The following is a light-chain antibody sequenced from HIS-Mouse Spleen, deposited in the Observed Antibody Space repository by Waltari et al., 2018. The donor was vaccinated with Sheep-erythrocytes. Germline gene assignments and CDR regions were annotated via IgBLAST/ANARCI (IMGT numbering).Light chain of an antibody. V-gene: IGLV2-8*01. CDR1: SSDVGGYNY. Sequence: QSALTQPPSASGSPGQSVTISCTGTSSDVGGYNYVPWYQQHPGKAPKLMIYEVSKRPSGVPGRFSGSKSGNTASLTGSGLQAEDEADYYCSSYAGSNNWVFGGGTKLTVL. CDR3: SSYAGSNNWV. J-gene: IGLJ3*02. CDR2: EVS.